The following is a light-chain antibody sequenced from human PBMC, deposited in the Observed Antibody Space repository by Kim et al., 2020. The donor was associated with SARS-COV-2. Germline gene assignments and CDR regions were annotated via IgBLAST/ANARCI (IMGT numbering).Light chain of an antibody. CDR3: QVWDSDSDHVI. V-gene: IGLV3-21*02. Sequence: APGQTATITCEGNNIGSKSVHWYEQKPGQAPLIVVYHDGERPSGIPERISGSNFGNTATLTISRVEAGDEADYFCQVWDSDSDHVIFGGGTQLTVL. CDR1: NIGSKS. CDR2: HDG. J-gene: IGLJ2*01.